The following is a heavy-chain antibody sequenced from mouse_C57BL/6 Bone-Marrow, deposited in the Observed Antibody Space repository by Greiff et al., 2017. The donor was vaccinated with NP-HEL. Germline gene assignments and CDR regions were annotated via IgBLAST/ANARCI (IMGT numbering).Heavy chain of an antibody. CDR3: ARWVYYYSSRDY. CDR2: ILPGSGRT. D-gene: IGHD1-1*01. J-gene: IGHJ2*01. V-gene: IGHV1-9*01. Sequence: VQVVESGAALMTPGASVKLSCKATGYTFTGYWIEWVKQRPGHGLEWIGEILPGSGRTNYYEKFKGKATFTADPSSNTAYMQLISLTTEYSASYDWARWVYYYSSRDYWGQGTTLTVSA. CDR1: GYTFTGYW.